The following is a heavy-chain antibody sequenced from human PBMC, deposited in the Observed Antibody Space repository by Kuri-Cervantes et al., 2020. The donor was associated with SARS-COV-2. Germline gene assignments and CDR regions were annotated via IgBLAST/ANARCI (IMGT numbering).Heavy chain of an antibody. CDR3: ARYTRAMIVVVTGARAFDI. D-gene: IGHD3-22*01. Sequence: GSLRLSCAVYGGSFSSYYWSWIRQPPGKGLEWIGYIYYSGSTNYNPSLKSRVTISVDTSKNQFSLKLSSVTAADTAVYYCARYTRAMIVVVTGARAFDIWGQGTMVTVSS. CDR2: IYYSGST. J-gene: IGHJ3*02. V-gene: IGHV4-59*01. CDR1: GGSFSSYY.